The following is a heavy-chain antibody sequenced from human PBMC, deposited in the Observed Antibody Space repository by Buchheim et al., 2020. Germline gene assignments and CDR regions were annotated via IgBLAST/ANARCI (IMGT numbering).Heavy chain of an antibody. CDR1: GFSLSTSGMC. CDR3: ARWTTTFDNYDN. Sequence: QVTLRESGPALVKPTQTLTLTCTFSGFSLSTSGMCVNWIRQPPGKALEWLARIDWDDDTYYSTSLKTRLTISKDTFKNPVVLTMTNVHPVDTGTYYCARWTTTFDNYDNWGQGTL. V-gene: IGHV2-70*15. D-gene: IGHD3-16*01. CDR2: IDWDDDT. J-gene: IGHJ4*02.